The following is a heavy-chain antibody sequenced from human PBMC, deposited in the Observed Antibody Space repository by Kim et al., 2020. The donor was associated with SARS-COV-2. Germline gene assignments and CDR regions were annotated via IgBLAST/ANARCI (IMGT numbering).Heavy chain of an antibody. J-gene: IGHJ3*02. V-gene: IGHV4-31*03. CDR2: IYYSGST. D-gene: IGHD3-10*01. CDR3: ARDLGSGPDAFDI. Sequence: SETLSLTCTVSGGSISSGGYYWSWIRQHPGKGLEWIGYIYYSGSTYYNPSLKSRVTISVDTSKIQFSLKLSSVTAADTAVYYCARDLGSGPDAFDIWGQGTMVTVSS. CDR1: GGSISSGGYY.